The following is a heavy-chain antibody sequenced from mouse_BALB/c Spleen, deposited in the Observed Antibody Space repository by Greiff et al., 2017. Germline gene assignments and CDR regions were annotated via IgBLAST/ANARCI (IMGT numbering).Heavy chain of an antibody. CDR2: ISYSGST. V-gene: IGHV3-8*02. D-gene: IGHD2-4*01. J-gene: IGHJ4*01. CDR3: AREKKYDYDDAMDY. CDR1: GDSITSGY. Sequence: DVHLVESGPSLVKPSQTLSLTCSVTGDSITSGYWNWIRKFPGNKLEYMGYISYSGSTYYNPSLKSRISITRDTSKNQYYLQLNSVTTEDTATYYCAREKKYDYDDAMDYWGQGTSVTVSS.